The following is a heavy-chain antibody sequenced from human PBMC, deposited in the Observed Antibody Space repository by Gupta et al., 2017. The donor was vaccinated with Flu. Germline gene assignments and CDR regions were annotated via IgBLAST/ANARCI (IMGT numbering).Heavy chain of an antibody. V-gene: IGHV3-30*18. J-gene: IGHJ6*02. D-gene: IGHD3-10*01. CDR3: AKDWRWNYNNFGMNV. CDR2: ISHDGSNY. CDR1: GFSLSNYG. Sequence: QERVVESGGGVVQPGRSLRLSCAASGFSLSNYGMHWVRQAPGKGLEWVAVISHDGSNYYHADSVKGRFTISRDNSKNTLYLQMSSLRIEDTAVYYCAKDWRWNYNNFGMNVRGQGTTVTVSS.